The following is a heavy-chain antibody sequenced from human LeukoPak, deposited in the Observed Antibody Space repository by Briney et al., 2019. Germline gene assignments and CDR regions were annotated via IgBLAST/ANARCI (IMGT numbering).Heavy chain of an antibody. J-gene: IGHJ4*02. CDR3: AKRGESVVVTAIRGNYFDY. CDR2: ISGSGGST. D-gene: IGHD2-21*02. Sequence: GGSLRLSCAASGFTFSSYGMSWVRQAPGKGLEWVSAISGSGGSTYYADSVKGRFTISRDNSKNTLYLQMNSLRAEDTAVYYCAKRGESVVVTAIRGNYFDYWGQGTLVTVSS. V-gene: IGHV3-23*01. CDR1: GFTFSSYG.